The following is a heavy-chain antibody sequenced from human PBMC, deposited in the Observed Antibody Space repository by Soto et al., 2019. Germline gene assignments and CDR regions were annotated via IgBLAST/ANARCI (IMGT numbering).Heavy chain of an antibody. J-gene: IGHJ4*02. V-gene: IGHV4-59*02. Sequence: AETLSLTCSVSGGSVSSYWWSWIRQPPGKGLEWIGYIYYTGSTNYSPSLKGRVTISLDASKSQFSLKLTSVTAADTAVYYCARGPGASDYYFDYWGPGTLVTVSS. CDR1: GGSVSSYW. D-gene: IGHD3-10*01. CDR3: ARGPGASDYYFDY. CDR2: IYYTGST.